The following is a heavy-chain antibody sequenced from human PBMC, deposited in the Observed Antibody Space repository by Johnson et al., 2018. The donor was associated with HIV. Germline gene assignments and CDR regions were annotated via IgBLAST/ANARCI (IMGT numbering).Heavy chain of an antibody. CDR3: ARAIWFGELSDAFDI. CDR2: IYSGGST. CDR1: GFTFSSYA. J-gene: IGHJ3*02. Sequence: VQLVESGGGLVQPGGSLRLSCAASGFTFSSYAMSWVRQAPGKGLEWVSVIYSGGSTYYADSVKGRFTISRDNSKNTLYLQMNSLRAEATAVYYCARAIWFGELSDAFDIWGQGTMVTVSS. D-gene: IGHD3-10*01. V-gene: IGHV3-66*01.